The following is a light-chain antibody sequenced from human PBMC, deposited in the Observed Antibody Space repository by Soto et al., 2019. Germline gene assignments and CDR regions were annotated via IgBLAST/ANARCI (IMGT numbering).Light chain of an antibody. CDR1: SSDVGGYNY. J-gene: IGLJ1*01. V-gene: IGLV2-14*01. CDR2: EVS. CDR3: SSYAGSKNFYV. Sequence: QSVLTQPASVSGSPGQSITISCTGTSSDVGGYNYVSWYQQHPGKAPKLMIYEVSNRPSGVSNRFSGSKSGNTASLTVSGLQAADEADYSCSSYAGSKNFYVFGTGTKVTV.